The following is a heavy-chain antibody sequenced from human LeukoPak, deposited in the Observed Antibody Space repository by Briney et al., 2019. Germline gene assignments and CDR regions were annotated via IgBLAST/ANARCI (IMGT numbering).Heavy chain of an antibody. V-gene: IGHV3-48*01. CDR3: ARFAAGGSYYYYMDV. CDR2: ISSTASSI. D-gene: IGHD6-25*01. CDR1: GFTFGGYS. Sequence: GGSLRLSCAASGFTFGGYSMNWVRQAPGKGLEWVSYISSTASSIYYADSVKGRFTISRDNAKNSLYLQMNSLRADDTAVYYCARFAAGGSYYYYMDVWGKGTTVTVSS. J-gene: IGHJ6*03.